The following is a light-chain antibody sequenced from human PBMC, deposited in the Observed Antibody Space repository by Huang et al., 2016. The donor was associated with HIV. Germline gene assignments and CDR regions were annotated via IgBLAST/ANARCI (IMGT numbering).Light chain of an antibody. J-gene: IGKJ3*01. CDR1: QDISNY. CDR3: QQYDNLPRT. CDR2: DAS. Sequence: DIQMTQSPSSLSASVGDRVTITCQASQDISNYFNWYQQKPGKAPKLLIYDASNLETGVPSRFSGSGSGTHFTFTISSLQPEDIATYYCQQYDNLPRTFGPGTKVDIK. V-gene: IGKV1-33*01.